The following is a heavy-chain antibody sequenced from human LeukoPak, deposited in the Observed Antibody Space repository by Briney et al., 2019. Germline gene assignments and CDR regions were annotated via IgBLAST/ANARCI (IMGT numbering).Heavy chain of an antibody. V-gene: IGHV1-2*02. J-gene: IGHJ4*02. CDR3: AREGHYYDSSGYYSDY. D-gene: IGHD3-22*01. CDR2: INPNSGGT. CDR1: GYTFTGYY. Sequence: ASVNVSCKASGYTFTGYYMHWVRQAPGQGLEWMGWINPNSGGTNYAQKFQGRVTMTRDTSISTAYMELSRLRSDDTAVYYCAREGHYYDSSGYYSDYWGQGTLVTVSS.